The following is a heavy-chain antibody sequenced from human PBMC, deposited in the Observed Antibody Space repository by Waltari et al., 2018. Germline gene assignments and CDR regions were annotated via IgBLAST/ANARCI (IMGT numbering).Heavy chain of an antibody. J-gene: IGHJ5*02. D-gene: IGHD6-13*01. V-gene: IGHV4-59*01. CDR3: ARFHSALLVPALIAAPRGDNWFDP. Sequence: QVQLQDSVPGLVKPSETLSLTCTVSGGSISSSYWSCIRPPHRKGPAWDGYIYSSGSTYYNPSHNSRVTISVDTSKIQFSLKLSSVTAADTAVYYCARFHSALLVPALIAAPRGDNWFDPWGQGTLVTVSS. CDR2: IYSSGST. CDR1: GGSISSSY.